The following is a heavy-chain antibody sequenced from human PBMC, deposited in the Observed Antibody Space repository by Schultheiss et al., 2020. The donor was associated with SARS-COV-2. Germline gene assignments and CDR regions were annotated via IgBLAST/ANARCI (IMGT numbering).Heavy chain of an antibody. Sequence: GGSLRLSCAASGFTFGSYTMNWVRQAPGKGLEWVAYISTTSSTMYYSESVKGRFTISRDNAKNSLYLQMNSLRDEDTAVYYCARGRRLGIVVVVAPQYFQHWGQGTLVTVSS. J-gene: IGHJ1*01. CDR3: ARGRRLGIVVVVAPQYFQH. CDR2: ISTTSSTM. V-gene: IGHV3-48*02. CDR1: GFTFGSYT. D-gene: IGHD2-15*01.